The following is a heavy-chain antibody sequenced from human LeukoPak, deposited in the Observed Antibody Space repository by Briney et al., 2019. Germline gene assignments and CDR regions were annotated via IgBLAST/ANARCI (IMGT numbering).Heavy chain of an antibody. CDR2: IYYSGST. J-gene: IGHJ6*02. CDR3: ARGPSRYYYGMDV. Sequence: SETLSLTCTVSGGSISSYYWSWIRQPPGKGLEWIGYIYYSGSTNYNPSLKSRVTISVDTSKNQFSLKLSSVTAADTAVYYCARGPSRYYYGMDVWGQGTTATVSS. V-gene: IGHV4-59*01. CDR1: GGSISSYY.